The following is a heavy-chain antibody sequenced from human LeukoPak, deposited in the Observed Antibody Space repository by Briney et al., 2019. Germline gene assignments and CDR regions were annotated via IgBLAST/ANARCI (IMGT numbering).Heavy chain of an antibody. J-gene: IGHJ4*02. CDR3: VRFPTGFDY. D-gene: IGHD4-17*01. CDR2: INEDGSEK. V-gene: IGHV3-7*05. CDR1: GFTLRTYW. Sequence: PGGSLRLSCAASGFTLRTYWMTWVRQAPGKGLEWVANINEDGSEKYYVDSVKGRFTLSRDNAKNSLYLQMNSLRGEDTAVYYCVRFPTGFDYWGQGTLVTVSS.